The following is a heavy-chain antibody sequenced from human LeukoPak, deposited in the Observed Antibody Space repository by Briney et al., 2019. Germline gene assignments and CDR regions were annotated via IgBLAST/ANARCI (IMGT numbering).Heavy chain of an antibody. CDR2: IIPILGIP. CDR3: ARVSYYDSSGYPEYFHH. V-gene: IGHV1-69*04. CDR1: GGTFSSYA. Sequence: GASVKVSCKASGGTFSSYAINWVRQAPGQGLEWMGRIIPILGIPNYAQKFQGRVTITADRSTSTAYTELSSLRSEDAAVYYCARVSYYDSSGYPEYFHHWGQGTLVTVSS. J-gene: IGHJ1*01. D-gene: IGHD3-22*01.